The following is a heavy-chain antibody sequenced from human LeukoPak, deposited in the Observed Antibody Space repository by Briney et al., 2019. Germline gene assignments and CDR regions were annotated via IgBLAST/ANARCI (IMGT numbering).Heavy chain of an antibody. Sequence: SETLSLTCAGYGGSFSGYYWSWIRQPPGKGLEWIGEINHSGSTNYNPSLKSRVTISVDTSKNQFSLKLSSVTAADTAVYYCARGTRTFDPWGQGTLVTVSS. CDR3: ARGTRTFDP. CDR2: INHSGST. J-gene: IGHJ5*02. V-gene: IGHV4-34*01. CDR1: GGSFSGYY.